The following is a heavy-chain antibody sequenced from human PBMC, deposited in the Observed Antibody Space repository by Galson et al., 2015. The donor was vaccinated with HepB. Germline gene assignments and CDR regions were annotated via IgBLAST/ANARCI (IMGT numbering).Heavy chain of an antibody. CDR3: TEHSSSSSFDY. D-gene: IGHD6-6*01. CDR1: GFTFTNAW. Sequence: SLRLSCAASGFTFTNAWMSWVRQAPGKGLEWVGRIKSKTDGGTTDYAAPVKGRFTISSDDLRNTLYLQMNRLKTEDTAVYYCTEHSSSSSFDYWGQGTLVTVSS. CDR2: IKSKTDGGTT. V-gene: IGHV3-15*01. J-gene: IGHJ4*02.